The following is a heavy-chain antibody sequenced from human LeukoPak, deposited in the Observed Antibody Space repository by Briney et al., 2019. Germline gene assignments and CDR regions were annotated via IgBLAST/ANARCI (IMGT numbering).Heavy chain of an antibody. V-gene: IGHV1-18*01. Sequence: ASVKVSCKVSGYTLTELSMHWVRQAPGQGLEWMGWISAYNGNTNYAQKLQGRVTMTTDTSTSTAYMELRSLRSDDTAVYYCARDRRLGSSSWYDWFDPWGQGTLVTVSS. CDR1: GYTLTELS. J-gene: IGHJ5*02. D-gene: IGHD6-13*01. CDR2: ISAYNGNT. CDR3: ARDRRLGSSSWYDWFDP.